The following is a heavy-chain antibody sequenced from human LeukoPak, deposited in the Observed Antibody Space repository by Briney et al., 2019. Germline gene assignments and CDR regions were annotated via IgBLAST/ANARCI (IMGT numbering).Heavy chain of an antibody. CDR3: VRHGGLAKDTRDGYNFVNWFDP. Sequence: SETLSLICTVSGGSISSSSYYWGWIRQPPGKGLEWIGSIYYSGSTYYNPSLKSRVTISVDTSKNQFSLKLSSVTAADTAVYYCVRHGGLAKDTRDGYNFVNWFDPWGQGTLVTVSS. CDR1: GGSISSSSYY. CDR2: IYYSGST. J-gene: IGHJ5*02. V-gene: IGHV4-39*01. D-gene: IGHD5-24*01.